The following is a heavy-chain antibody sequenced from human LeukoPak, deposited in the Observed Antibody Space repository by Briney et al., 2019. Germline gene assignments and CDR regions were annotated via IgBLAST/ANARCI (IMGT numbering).Heavy chain of an antibody. Sequence: PSETLSLTCAVYGGSFSGYYWSWIRQPPGKGLEWIGEINHSGSTNYNRSLKSRVTISVDTSKNQFSLKLSSVTAADTAVYYCARVSRRITMIVVVIKGAFDIWGQGTMVTVSS. CDR1: GGSFSGYY. J-gene: IGHJ3*02. D-gene: IGHD3-22*01. V-gene: IGHV4-34*01. CDR3: ARVSRRITMIVVVIKGAFDI. CDR2: INHSGST.